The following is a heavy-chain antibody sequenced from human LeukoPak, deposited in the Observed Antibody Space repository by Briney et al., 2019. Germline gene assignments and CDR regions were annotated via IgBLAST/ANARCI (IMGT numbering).Heavy chain of an antibody. V-gene: IGHV4-59*12. Sequence: SETLSLTCTVSGDSLRGYFWSWVRQPPGRGLEWIGYIYYSGNTIYNPSLRSRVTISIDTSKNQFSMKLSSVTAADTAVYYCAGDYGSGSYRFDYWGQGTLVTVSS. CDR3: AGDYGSGSYRFDY. J-gene: IGHJ4*02. D-gene: IGHD3-10*01. CDR2: IYYSGNT. CDR1: GDSLRGYF.